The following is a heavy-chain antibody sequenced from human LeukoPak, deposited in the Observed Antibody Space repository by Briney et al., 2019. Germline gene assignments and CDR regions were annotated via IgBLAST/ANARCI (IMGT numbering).Heavy chain of an antibody. CDR2: ISSSSSTI. Sequence: PGGSPRLSCAASGFTFSSYSMNWVRQAPGKGLEWVSYISSSSSTIYYADSVKGRFTISRDNAKNSLYLQMNSLRDEDTAVYYCARDSSSWYHASFDIWGQGTMVTVSS. CDR1: GFTFSSYS. CDR3: ARDSSSWYHASFDI. D-gene: IGHD6-13*01. J-gene: IGHJ3*02. V-gene: IGHV3-48*02.